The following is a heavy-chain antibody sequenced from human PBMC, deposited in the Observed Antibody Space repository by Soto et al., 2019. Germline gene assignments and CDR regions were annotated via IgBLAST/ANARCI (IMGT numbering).Heavy chain of an antibody. CDR3: AKVGPLADWASYFVH. J-gene: IGHJ4*02. D-gene: IGHD3-9*01. V-gene: IGHV3-9*01. CDR1: GFTFGDYA. Sequence: GGSLRLSCAASGFTFGDYAMHWVRQAPGKGLEWVSSISWHSGNIAYADSVKGRFTVSRDNAKNSLYLQMSSLKTEDTAVYYCAKVGPLADWASYFVHWGQGTLVTVSS. CDR2: ISWHSGNI.